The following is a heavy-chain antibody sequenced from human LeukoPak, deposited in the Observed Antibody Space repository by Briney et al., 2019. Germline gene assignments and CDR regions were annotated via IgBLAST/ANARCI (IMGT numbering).Heavy chain of an antibody. D-gene: IGHD3-16*01. J-gene: IGHJ5*02. CDR2: ISSSSSTI. V-gene: IGHV3-11*04. CDR1: GFTFSDFY. CDR3: ARDYVAVPEFWFDP. Sequence: KAGGSLRLSCAASGFTFSDFYMSWIRQTPGKGLEWVSYISSSSSTIYYADSVKGRFTISRDNAKNSLYLQMNSLRAEDTAVYYCARDYVAVPEFWFDPWGQGTLVTVSS.